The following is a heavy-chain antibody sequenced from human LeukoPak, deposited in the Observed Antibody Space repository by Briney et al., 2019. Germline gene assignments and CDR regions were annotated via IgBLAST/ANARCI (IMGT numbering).Heavy chain of an antibody. CDR1: GGSFSGYY. CDR3: ASPFLGYCSGGSCPKTYYYYGMDV. CDR2: IYYSGST. J-gene: IGHJ6*02. Sequence: SETLSLTCAVYGGSFSGYYWGWIRQPPGKGLEWIGSIYYSGSTYYNPSLKSRVTISVDTSKNQFSLKLSSVTAADTAVYYCASPFLGYCSGGSCPKTYYYYGMDVSGQGTTVTVSS. D-gene: IGHD2-15*01. V-gene: IGHV4-39*01.